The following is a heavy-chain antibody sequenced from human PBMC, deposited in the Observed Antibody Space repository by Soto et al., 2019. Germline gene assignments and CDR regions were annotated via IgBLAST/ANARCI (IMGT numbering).Heavy chain of an antibody. D-gene: IGHD6-19*01. V-gene: IGHV3-30*04. Sequence: GGSLRLSCAASGFTFSSYAMHWVRQAPGKGLEWVAVISYDGSNKYYADSVKGRFTISRDNSKNTLYLQMNSLRAEDTAVYYCAKDSEQWLVRYYFDYWGQGTLVTVSS. J-gene: IGHJ4*02. CDR2: ISYDGSNK. CDR3: AKDSEQWLVRYYFDY. CDR1: GFTFSSYA.